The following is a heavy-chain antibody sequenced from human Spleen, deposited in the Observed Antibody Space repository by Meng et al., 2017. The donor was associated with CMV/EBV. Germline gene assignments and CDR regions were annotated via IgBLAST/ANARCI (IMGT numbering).Heavy chain of an antibody. D-gene: IGHD6-19*01. CDR3: ARQGWLKYNWFDP. V-gene: IGHV4-34*01. CDR1: GAYLSGYY. CDR2: LDHSGSP. J-gene: IGHJ5*02. Sequence: QVPFCRWGHGLFKPAQTLFLTCAAYGAYLSGYYWSWLRQPLGKGLEWIGELDHSGSPNYYPSPKSRVTISVYTSKNQFSLKLRSVTAADTAVYDCARQGWLKYNWFDPWGQGTLVTVSS.